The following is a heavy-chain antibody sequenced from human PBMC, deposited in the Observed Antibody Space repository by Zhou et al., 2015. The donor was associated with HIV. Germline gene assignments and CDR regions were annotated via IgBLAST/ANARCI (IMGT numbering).Heavy chain of an antibody. Sequence: QVQLVQSGAEVKKPGSSVKVSCKASGGTFNSYAIGWVRQAPGQGLEWMGGSISLFGTADYAQKFQGRVTITADESTSTAYMELSSLRSEDTAVYYCARHYQFSYDSWGQGTLVHRLL. D-gene: IGHD5-18*01. V-gene: IGHV1-69*01. CDR1: GGTFNSYA. CDR3: ARHYQFSYDS. CDR2: SISLFGTA. J-gene: IGHJ4*02.